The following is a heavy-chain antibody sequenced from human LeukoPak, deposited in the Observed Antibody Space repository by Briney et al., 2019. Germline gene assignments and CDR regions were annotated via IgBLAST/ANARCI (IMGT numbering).Heavy chain of an antibody. J-gene: IGHJ4*02. D-gene: IGHD3-22*01. CDR3: ARDTPLEYYYDSSGYYRKFDY. CDR1: GYTFTSYY. V-gene: IGHV1-46*01. CDR2: INPSGGST. Sequence: ASVKVSCKASGYTFTSYYMHWVRQAPGQGLEWMGIINPSGGSTSYAQKFQGRVTMTRDTSTSTAYMELRSLRSDDTAVYYCARDTPLEYYYDSSGYYRKFDYWGQGTLVTVSS.